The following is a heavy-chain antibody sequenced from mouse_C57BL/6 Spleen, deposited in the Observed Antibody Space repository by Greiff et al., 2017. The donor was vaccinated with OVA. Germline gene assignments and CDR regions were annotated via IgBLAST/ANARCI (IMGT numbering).Heavy chain of an antibody. D-gene: IGHD2-4*01. CDR3: ARGGIYYDYAGFAY. V-gene: IGHV1-19*01. J-gene: IGHJ3*01. CDR2: INPYNGGT. Sequence: VQLQQSGPVLVKPGASVKMSCKASGYTFTDYYMNWVKQSHGKSLEWIGVINPYNGGTSYNQKFKGKATLTVDKSSSTAYMELNSLTSEDSAVYYCARGGIYYDYAGFAYWGQGTLVTVSA. CDR1: GYTFTDYY.